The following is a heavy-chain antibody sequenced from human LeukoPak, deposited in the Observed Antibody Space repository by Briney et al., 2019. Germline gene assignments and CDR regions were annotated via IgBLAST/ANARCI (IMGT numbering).Heavy chain of an antibody. CDR2: IIPIFGTA. CDR3: ARTYYDFWSGSLDY. J-gene: IGHJ4*02. CDR1: GGTFSSYA. V-gene: IGHV1-69*05. D-gene: IGHD3-3*01. Sequence: ASVKVSCKASGGTFSSYAISWVRQAPGQGLEWMGRIIPIFGTANYAQKFQGRVTITTDESTSTAYMGLSSLRSEDTAVYYCARTYYDFWSGSLDYWGQGTLATVSS.